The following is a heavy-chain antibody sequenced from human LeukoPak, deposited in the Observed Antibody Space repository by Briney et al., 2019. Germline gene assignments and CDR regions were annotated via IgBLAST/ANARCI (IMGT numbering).Heavy chain of an antibody. Sequence: PGGSLRLSCAASGFTFSSYGMHWVRQAPGKGLEWVAFISYDGSNEYYADSVKGRFTISRDNSKNSLYLQMSSLRVEDTAVYYCASVYGSGSYGTPIFDYWGQGTLVTVSS. D-gene: IGHD3-10*01. V-gene: IGHV3-30*12. CDR2: ISYDGSNE. CDR1: GFTFSSYG. CDR3: ASVYGSGSYGTPIFDY. J-gene: IGHJ4*02.